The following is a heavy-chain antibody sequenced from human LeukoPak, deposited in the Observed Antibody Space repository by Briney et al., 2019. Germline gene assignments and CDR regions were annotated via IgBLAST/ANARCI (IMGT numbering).Heavy chain of an antibody. CDR1: GYSISSGYY. CDR2: IYHSGST. Sequence: PSETLSLTCTVSGYSISSGYYWGWIRQPPGKGLEWIGSIYHSGSTYYNPSLKSRVTISVDTSKNQFSPKLSSVTAADTAVYYCARDLGEWELLAAFDIWGQGTMVTVSS. V-gene: IGHV4-38-2*02. J-gene: IGHJ3*02. D-gene: IGHD1-26*01. CDR3: ARDLGEWELLAAFDI.